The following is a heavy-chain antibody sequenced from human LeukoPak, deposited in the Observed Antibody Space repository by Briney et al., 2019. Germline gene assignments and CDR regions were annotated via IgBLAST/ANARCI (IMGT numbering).Heavy chain of an antibody. CDR2: IYHSGST. CDR1: GYSISSGYY. Sequence: SETLSLTCTVSGYSISSGYYWGRIRQPPGKGLECIGSIYHSGSTYYNPSLKSRVTISVDTSKNQFSLKVSSVTAADTAVYFCARRRIDWLFDYWGQGTLVTVSS. V-gene: IGHV4-38-2*02. J-gene: IGHJ4*02. CDR3: ARRRIDWLFDY. D-gene: IGHD3-9*01.